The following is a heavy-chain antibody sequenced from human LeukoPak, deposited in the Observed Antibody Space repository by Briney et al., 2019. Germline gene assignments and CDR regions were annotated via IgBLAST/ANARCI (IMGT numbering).Heavy chain of an antibody. Sequence: GGSLRLSCAASGFTFSSYAMSWVRQAPGKRLEWVSAISGSGGSTYYADSVKGRFTISRDNSKNTLYLQMNSLRAEDTAVYYCANHPQTYYGYFDYWGQGTLVTVSS. CDR1: GFTFSSYA. V-gene: IGHV3-23*01. CDR3: ANHPQTYYGYFDY. D-gene: IGHD4-17*01. CDR2: ISGSGGST. J-gene: IGHJ4*02.